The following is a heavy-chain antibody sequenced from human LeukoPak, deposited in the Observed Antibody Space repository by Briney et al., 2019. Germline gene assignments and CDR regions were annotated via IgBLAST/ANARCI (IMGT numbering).Heavy chain of an antibody. J-gene: IGHJ6*03. CDR3: ARDLYSGYGNYYYYMDV. D-gene: IGHD5-12*01. CDR1: GYTFTGYY. V-gene: IGHV1-2*02. CDR2: INPNSGGT. Sequence: ASVKVSCKASGYTFTGYYMHWVRQAPGQGLEWMGWINPNSGGTNYAQKFQGRVTMTRDTSISTAYMELSRLRSDNTAVYYCARDLYSGYGNYYYYMDVWGKGTTVTVSS.